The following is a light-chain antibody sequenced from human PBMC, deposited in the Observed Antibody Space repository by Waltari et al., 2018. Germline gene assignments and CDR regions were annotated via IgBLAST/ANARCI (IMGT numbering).Light chain of an antibody. Sequence: QSVLTQPPSASGTPGQTVTISCSGSNSTIGSNVVTWYQKLPGRGPKLLIYSNDRRPSGVPDRFSGSKSGTSASLAISGLQSEDEADYYCATWDDRLTGVVFGGGTKVTVL. CDR3: ATWDDRLTGVV. J-gene: IGLJ3*02. CDR2: SND. CDR1: NSTIGSNV. V-gene: IGLV1-44*01.